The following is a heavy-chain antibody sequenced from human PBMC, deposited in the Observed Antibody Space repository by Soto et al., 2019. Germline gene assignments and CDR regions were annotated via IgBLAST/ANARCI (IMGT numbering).Heavy chain of an antibody. CDR1: GGSISSGGYY. J-gene: IGHJ4*02. D-gene: IGHD1-26*01. V-gene: IGHV4-31*03. CDR3: ARVRGGGPLDG. CDR2: IYYSGST. Sequence: SETLSLTCTVSGGSISSGGYYWSWIRQHPGKGLEWFGYIYYSGSTYYNPSLKSRVTISVDTSKKQFSLKLTSVTAADTAVYYCARVRGGGPLDGWGQGTLVTVSS.